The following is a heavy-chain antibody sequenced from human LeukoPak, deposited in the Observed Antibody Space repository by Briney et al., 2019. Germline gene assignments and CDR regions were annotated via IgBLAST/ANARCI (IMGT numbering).Heavy chain of an antibody. CDR3: TRHVGAEVWFDP. D-gene: IGHD1-26*01. J-gene: IGHJ5*02. Sequence: ASVKVSCKASGYTFTDYYMHWVRLAPGQGLEWMGWINPSSGGTNYEQKFQGRVTMTRDTSISTAYMELSRLTFDDTAVYYCTRHVGAEVWFDPWGQGTLVTVSS. V-gene: IGHV1-2*02. CDR1: GYTFTDYY. CDR2: INPSSGGT.